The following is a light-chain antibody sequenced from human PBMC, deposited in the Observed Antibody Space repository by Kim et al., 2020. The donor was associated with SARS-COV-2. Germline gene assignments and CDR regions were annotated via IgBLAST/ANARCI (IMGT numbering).Light chain of an antibody. J-gene: IGLJ2*01. CDR2: DVS. CDR1: SSDVGGYNY. Sequence: GQSSPISCTETSSDVGGYNYVSCYQQHPGKAPKLMIYDVSNRPSGVSNRFSGSKSGNTASLTISGLQAEDEADYYCSSYTSSSTLVFGGGTQLTVL. V-gene: IGLV2-14*03. CDR3: SSYTSSSTLV.